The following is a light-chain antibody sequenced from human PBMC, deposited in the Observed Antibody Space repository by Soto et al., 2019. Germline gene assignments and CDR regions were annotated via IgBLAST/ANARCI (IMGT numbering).Light chain of an antibody. J-gene: IGKJ5*01. CDR2: DAS. Sequence: ILMTQFPSTLSLSPGERATISCGASQSASTKLAWYQQKPGQAPRLLIYDASNRAAGIPASFSGSGSGTDFTLTISSLEHEDFAVYYCQQRINWPPITFGQGTRLEIK. CDR1: QSASTK. CDR3: QQRINWPPIT. V-gene: IGKV3-11*01.